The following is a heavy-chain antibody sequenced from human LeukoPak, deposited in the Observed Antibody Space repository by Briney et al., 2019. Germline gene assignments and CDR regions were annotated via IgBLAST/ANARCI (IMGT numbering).Heavy chain of an antibody. CDR2: INPSGGST. CDR1: GYTFTSYY. Sequence: GASVKVSCKASGYTFTSYYTHWVRQAPGQGLEWMGIINPSGGSTSYAQKFQGRVTMTRDTSTSTVYMELSSLRSEDTAVYYCARGEPLAYCGGDCYAPMYNWFDPWGQGTLVTVSS. J-gene: IGHJ5*02. D-gene: IGHD2-21*02. V-gene: IGHV1-46*01. CDR3: ARGEPLAYCGGDCYAPMYNWFDP.